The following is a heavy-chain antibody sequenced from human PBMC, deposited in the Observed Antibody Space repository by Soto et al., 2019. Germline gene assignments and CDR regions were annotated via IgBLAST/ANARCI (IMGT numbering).Heavy chain of an antibody. CDR3: ARTTSYDSSGYPYYFDY. D-gene: IGHD3-22*01. CDR2: IYYSGST. J-gene: IGHJ4*02. CDR1: GGSISSYY. V-gene: IGHV4-59*01. Sequence: PSETLSLTCTVSGGSISSYYWSWIRQPPGKGLEWIGYIYYSGSTNYNPSLKSRVTISVDTSKNQFSLKLSSVTAADTAVYYCARTTSYDSSGYPYYFDYWGQGTLVTVSS.